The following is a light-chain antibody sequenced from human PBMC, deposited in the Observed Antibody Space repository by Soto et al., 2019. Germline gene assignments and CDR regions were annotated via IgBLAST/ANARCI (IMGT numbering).Light chain of an antibody. Sequence: DIQMTKSPSSLSASVGDRVTITFRASQSISSYLNCYQQIPGKAPKLLIYAASSLQSGVPSRFSGSGSGTDFTLTISSLQPEDDGTYDRRQLKSCHTFDQGTGLEIK. J-gene: IGKJ5*01. CDR2: AAS. V-gene: IGKV1-39*01. CDR1: QSISSY. CDR3: RQLKSCHT.